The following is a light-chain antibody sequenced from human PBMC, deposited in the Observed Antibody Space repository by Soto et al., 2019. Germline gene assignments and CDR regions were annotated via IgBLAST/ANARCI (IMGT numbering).Light chain of an antibody. CDR3: QQVHNYRMSM. V-gene: IGKV1-9*01. CDR2: AAD. Sequence: DIQLTQSPSFLSASIGDRVTITCRASQGMSGHLAWYQQKPGKAPELLIYAADTLQSGVPSRFSGSRSGTEFTLAISSLQPEDVVTDYCQQVHNYRMSMFGPRTTVDIK. CDR1: QGMSGH. J-gene: IGKJ3*01.